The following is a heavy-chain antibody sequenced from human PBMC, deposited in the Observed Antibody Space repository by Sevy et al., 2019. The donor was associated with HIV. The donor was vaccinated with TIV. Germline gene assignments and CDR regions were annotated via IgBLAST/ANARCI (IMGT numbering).Heavy chain of an antibody. CDR2: IYYSGST. D-gene: IGHD3-3*01. CDR3: ARQTYDFWSGYYPNWFDP. Sequence: PETLSLTCTVSGGSISSSSYYWGWIRQPPGKGLEWIGSIYYSGSTYYNPSLKSRVTISVDTSKNQFSLKLSSVTAADTAVYYCARQTYDFWSGYYPNWFDPWGQGTLVTVSS. J-gene: IGHJ5*02. V-gene: IGHV4-39*01. CDR1: GGSISSSSYY.